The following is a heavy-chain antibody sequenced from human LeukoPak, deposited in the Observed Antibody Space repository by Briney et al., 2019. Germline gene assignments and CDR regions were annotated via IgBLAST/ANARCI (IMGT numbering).Heavy chain of an antibody. D-gene: IGHD1-14*01. V-gene: IGHV4-39*07. CDR2: ISYSGAT. Sequence: SETLSLTCTLSGGTVTSSTYFWGWIRQPPGKGLEWIGSISYSGATYYNPSLKSRVSMSVHTSKNQFSLKLSSVTAADTAVYYCARDGFYYHYYMDVWGEGTTVNVSS. CDR3: ARDGFYYHYYMDV. CDR1: GGTVTSSTYF. J-gene: IGHJ6*03.